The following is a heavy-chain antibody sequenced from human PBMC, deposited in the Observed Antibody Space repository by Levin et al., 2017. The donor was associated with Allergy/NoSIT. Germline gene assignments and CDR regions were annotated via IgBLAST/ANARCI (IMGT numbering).Heavy chain of an antibody. CDR1: GFTFSSYW. CDR3: VRDEGYYYNSAEGAFDI. D-gene: IGHD3-22*01. J-gene: IGHJ3*02. V-gene: IGHV3-7*01. CDR2: IKQDGSEK. Sequence: PGWSLRLSCAASGFTFSSYWMNWVRQAPGKGLEWVANIKQDGSEKYYVDSVKGRFTISRDNAKKSLYLEMNSLRAEDTAVYHCVRDEGYYYNSAEGAFDIWGQGTTVTVSS.